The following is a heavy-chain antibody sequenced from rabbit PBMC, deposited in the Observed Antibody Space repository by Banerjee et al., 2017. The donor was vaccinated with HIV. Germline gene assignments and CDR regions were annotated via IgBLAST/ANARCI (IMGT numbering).Heavy chain of an antibody. J-gene: IGHJ4*01. D-gene: IGHD5-1*01. CDR2: IYVGSSGST. CDR3: GRTYGSVSGDLYFDL. CDR1: GFSFSSGYD. V-gene: IGHV1S45*01. Sequence: QEQLVESGGGLVQPEGSLTLTCTASGFSFSSGYDMCWVRQAPGKGLEWIACIYVGSSGSTYYASWAKGRFTISRTSSTTVTLQMTSLTAADTATYFCGRTYGSVSGDLYFDLWGPGTLVTVS.